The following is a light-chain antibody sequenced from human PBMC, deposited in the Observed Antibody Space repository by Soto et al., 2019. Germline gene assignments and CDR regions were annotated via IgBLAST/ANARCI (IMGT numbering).Light chain of an antibody. CDR3: QQYDKLPIT. J-gene: IGKJ5*01. V-gene: IGKV1-33*01. CDR2: DVL. CDR1: QDINNY. Sequence: IQMTQSPSSLSASVGDRVTISCQASQDINNYLNWFQQKPGKAPKLLIYDVLNLETGVPSRFSVSGSGAYCNLTISSLQPEDIDTYYCQQYDKLPITFGQGTRLEIK.